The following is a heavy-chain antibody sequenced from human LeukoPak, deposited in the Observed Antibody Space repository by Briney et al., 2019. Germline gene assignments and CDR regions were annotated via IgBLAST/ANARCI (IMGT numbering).Heavy chain of an antibody. CDR2: IRSSSNYI. J-gene: IGHJ4*02. CDR3: ARARGYYDSSGYYYGY. Sequence: GGSLRLSCAASGFTFSSYSMNWVRQPPGKRLEWVSSIRSSSNYIYYADSVKGRFTISRDNAKNSLYLQMNSLRAEDTAVYYCARARGYYDSSGYYYGYWGQGTLVTVSS. CDR1: GFTFSSYS. V-gene: IGHV3-21*01. D-gene: IGHD3-22*01.